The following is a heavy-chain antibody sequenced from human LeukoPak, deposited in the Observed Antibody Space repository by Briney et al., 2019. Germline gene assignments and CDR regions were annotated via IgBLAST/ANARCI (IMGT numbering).Heavy chain of an antibody. CDR2: IIPIPGTT. D-gene: IGHD2-2*01. CDR1: GGTFSSYA. CDR3: ATYCSSANCYIWGYYFDY. V-gene: IGHV1-69*01. J-gene: IGHJ4*02. Sequence: GSSVKVSCKASGGTFSSYAISWVRQAPGQGLEWMGGIIPIPGTTNYAQKFQGRVTITADESTSTAYMELSSLRSEDTAMYYCATYCSSANCYIWGYYFDYWGQGTLVTVSS.